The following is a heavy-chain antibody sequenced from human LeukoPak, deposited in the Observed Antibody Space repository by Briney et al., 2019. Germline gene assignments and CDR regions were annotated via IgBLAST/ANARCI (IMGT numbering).Heavy chain of an antibody. D-gene: IGHD3-16*02. V-gene: IGHV4-34*01. CDR3: ARAPGNVWGSYQRGSSYYFDY. Sequence: PSETLSLTCAVYGGSFSGYYWSWIRQPPGKGLEWIGEINHSGSINYNPSLKSRVTISVDTSKNQFSLKLSSVTAADTAVYYCARAPGNVWGSYQRGSSYYFDYWGQGTLVTVSS. CDR2: INHSGSI. CDR1: GGSFSGYY. J-gene: IGHJ4*02.